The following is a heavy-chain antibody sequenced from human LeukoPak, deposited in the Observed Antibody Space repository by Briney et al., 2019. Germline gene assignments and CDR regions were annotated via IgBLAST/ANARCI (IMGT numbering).Heavy chain of an antibody. J-gene: IGHJ5*02. V-gene: IGHV1-18*01. D-gene: IGHD3-3*01. CDR3: ARDRITLFGVVIPNDNWFDP. CDR1: GYTFTSYG. Sequence: ASVKVSCKASGYTFTSYGISWVRQSPRQGLECMGWISAYNGNTNYTQKLQGRVTMTTDTSTRTTYTELRSLRFHDTAVYYCARDRITLFGVVIPNDNWFDPWGQGTLVTVSS. CDR2: ISAYNGNT.